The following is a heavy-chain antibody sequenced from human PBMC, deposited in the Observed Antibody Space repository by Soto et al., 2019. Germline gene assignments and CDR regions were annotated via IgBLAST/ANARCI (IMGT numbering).Heavy chain of an antibody. J-gene: IGHJ4*02. D-gene: IGHD6-19*01. Sequence: QVQLVESGGGVVQPGRSLRLSCAASGFTFSSYGMHWVRQAPGKGLEWGAVIWYDGSNKYYADSVKGRFTISRDNSKNTLYQQMNSLRAEDTAVYYCARDCAGYSSGWYQRGGFDYWGQGTLVTVSS. V-gene: IGHV3-33*01. CDR2: IWYDGSNK. CDR3: ARDCAGYSSGWYQRGGFDY. CDR1: GFTFSSYG.